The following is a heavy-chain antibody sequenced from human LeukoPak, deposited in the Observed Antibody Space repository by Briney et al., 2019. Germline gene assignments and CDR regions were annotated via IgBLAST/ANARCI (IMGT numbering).Heavy chain of an antibody. J-gene: IGHJ4*02. CDR1: GFTFSSYA. V-gene: IGHV3-23*01. CDR3: AKATVYYYDSSGYPGYYFDY. CDR2: ISGSGVGT. D-gene: IGHD3-22*01. Sequence: GGSLRLSCAASGFTFSSYAMSWVRQAPGKGLEWVSAISGSGVGTYYADSVKGRFTISRDNSKNTLYLQMNSLRAEDTAVYYCAKATVYYYDSSGYPGYYFDYWGQGTLVTVPS.